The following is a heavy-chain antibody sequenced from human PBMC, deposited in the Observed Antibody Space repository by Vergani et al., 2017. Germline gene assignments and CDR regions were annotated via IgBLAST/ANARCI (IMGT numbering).Heavy chain of an antibody. CDR1: GGSISPYY. V-gene: IGHV4-4*07. Sequence: QVQLQESGPGLVKPSQTLSLTCSVSGGSISPYYWSLIRQPAGKGLEWIGRIYTSESTNYNPSLKSRVTMSVDTSKNQFPLKLSTVTAADTAVYYCAREYSSSVGFLAYWGQGTLVTVSS. CDR2: IYTSEST. J-gene: IGHJ4*02. D-gene: IGHD6-6*01. CDR3: AREYSSSVGFLAY.